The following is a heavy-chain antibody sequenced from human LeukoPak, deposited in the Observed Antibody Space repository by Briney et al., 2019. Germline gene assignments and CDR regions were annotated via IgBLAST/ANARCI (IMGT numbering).Heavy chain of an antibody. Sequence: ASVKVSCKASGYIFRTYAMHWVRQAPGQRLEWMGWINSGNGNTRYSQKLQGRVTITRDTSASTAYMELSSLRSEDTAVYYCARGTNYGDYSVGDAFDIWGQGTMVTVSS. V-gene: IGHV1-3*01. CDR1: GYIFRTYA. CDR2: INSGNGNT. D-gene: IGHD4-17*01. J-gene: IGHJ3*02. CDR3: ARGTNYGDYSVGDAFDI.